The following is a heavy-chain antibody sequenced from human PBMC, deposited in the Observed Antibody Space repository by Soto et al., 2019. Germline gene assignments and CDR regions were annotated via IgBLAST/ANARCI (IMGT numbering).Heavy chain of an antibody. V-gene: IGHV3-23*01. CDR1: GFTFSSYA. Sequence: GGSLRLSCAASGFTFSSYAMSWVRQAPGKGLEWVSAISGSGGSTYYADSVKGRFTISRDNSKNTLYLQMNSLKAEDTAVYYCAKDPRGITIFGVVIREIGMDVWGQGTTVTVS. J-gene: IGHJ6*02. CDR2: ISGSGGST. CDR3: AKDPRGITIFGVVIREIGMDV. D-gene: IGHD3-3*01.